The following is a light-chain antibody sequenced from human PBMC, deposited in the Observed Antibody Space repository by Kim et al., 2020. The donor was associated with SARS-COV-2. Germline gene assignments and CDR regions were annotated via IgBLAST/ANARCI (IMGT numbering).Light chain of an antibody. CDR3: CSYAGSSTSVV. J-gene: IGLJ2*01. CDR2: EVS. CDR1: SSDVGSYNL. Sequence: MPIPCTGTSSDVGSYNLVSWYQQHPGKAPKLMIYEVSKRPAGVSNRFSGSKSGNTASLTISGLQAEDEADYYCCSYAGSSTSVVFGGGTQLTVL. V-gene: IGLV2-23*02.